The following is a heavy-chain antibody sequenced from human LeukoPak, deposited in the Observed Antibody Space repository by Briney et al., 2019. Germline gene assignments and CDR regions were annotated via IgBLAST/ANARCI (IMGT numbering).Heavy chain of an antibody. J-gene: IGHJ4*02. D-gene: IGHD3-10*01. CDR1: GFSFSTHA. CDR3: ARGPSYYGSGSYFY. Sequence: GTSLRLSCAASGFSFSTHAMHWVRQAPGKGLEWVALVWYDGSNKYYTDSVKGRFTISRDNSKNTLHLQMNNLRADDTAVYYCARGPSYYGSGSYFYWGQGTLVTVSS. CDR2: VWYDGSNK. V-gene: IGHV3-33*01.